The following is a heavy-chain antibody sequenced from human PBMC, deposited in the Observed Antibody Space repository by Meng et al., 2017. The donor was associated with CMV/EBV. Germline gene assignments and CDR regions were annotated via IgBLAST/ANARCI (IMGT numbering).Heavy chain of an antibody. CDR3: ARLRASLIVGVQPYYFDY. D-gene: IGHD3-22*01. J-gene: IGHJ4*02. V-gene: IGHV5-51*01. CDR1: GYSFTSYW. Sequence: GSSLMFSCKGSGYSFTSYWIGVVRQIAGKGLEWVGIIYTGDSDTRYSQSFQGQVTISADKSISTAYLQWSSLKASDTAMYYCARLRASLIVGVQPYYFDYWGQGTLVTVSS. CDR2: IYTGDSDT.